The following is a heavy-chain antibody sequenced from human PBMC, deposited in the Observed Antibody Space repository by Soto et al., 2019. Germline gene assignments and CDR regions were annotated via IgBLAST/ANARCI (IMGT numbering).Heavy chain of an antibody. J-gene: IGHJ4*02. Sequence: GASVEVSCKXSGGTFSSYAISWVRQAPGQGLEWMGGIIPIFGTANYAQKFQGRVTITADESTSTAYMELSSLRSEDTAVYYCARDPETQDFWSGYSPYYFDYWGQGTLVTVSS. CDR2: IIPIFGTA. CDR3: ARDPETQDFWSGYSPYYFDY. V-gene: IGHV1-69*13. D-gene: IGHD3-3*01. CDR1: GGTFSSYA.